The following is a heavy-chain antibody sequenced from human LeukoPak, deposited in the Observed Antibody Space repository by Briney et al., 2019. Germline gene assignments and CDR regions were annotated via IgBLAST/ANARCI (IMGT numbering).Heavy chain of an antibody. CDR2: ISGSGDYT. D-gene: IGHD6-13*01. CDR3: AKPREAAAGTGRYFDS. CDR1: GFTFSIYA. Sequence: PGGSLRLSCPVSGFTFSIYAMSWVRQAPGRGLEWVSAISGSGDYTYYADSVKGRFTISRDNSKNTLYLQMNSLRAEDTAVYYCAKPREAAAGTGRYFDSWGQGTLVTVSS. J-gene: IGHJ4*02. V-gene: IGHV3-23*01.